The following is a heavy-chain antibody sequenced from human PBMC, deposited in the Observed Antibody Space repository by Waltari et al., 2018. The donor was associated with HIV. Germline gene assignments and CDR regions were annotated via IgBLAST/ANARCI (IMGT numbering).Heavy chain of an antibody. V-gene: IGHV3-33*01. CDR3: ARGYSSSRWIPLYH. D-gene: IGHD6-6*01. CDR1: GFTFCNFA. Sequence: QVQLVESGGGVVQPGTSLTLSGAVSGFTFCNFAIHWVRQSPGKGLEWLAVFWSDGVEISYADSVKGRFTISKDSSQKTLYLHLTSLRAEDTALYYCARGYSSSRWIPLYHWGRGTLVTVSS. J-gene: IGHJ4*02. CDR2: FWSDGVEI.